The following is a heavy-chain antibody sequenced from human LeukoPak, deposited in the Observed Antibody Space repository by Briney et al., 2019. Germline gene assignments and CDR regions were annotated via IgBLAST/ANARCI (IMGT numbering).Heavy chain of an antibody. CDR1: GFTFSSYS. J-gene: IGHJ4*02. V-gene: IGHV3-48*01. CDR2: ISGSSSTI. CDR3: ARDYGWLRFFDY. D-gene: IGHD5-12*01. Sequence: GGSLRLSCAASGFTFSSYSMNWVRQAPGKGLEWVSYISGSSSTIYYAGSVKGRFTISRDNAKNSLYLQMNSLRAEDTAVYYCARDYGWLRFFDYWGQGTLVTVSS.